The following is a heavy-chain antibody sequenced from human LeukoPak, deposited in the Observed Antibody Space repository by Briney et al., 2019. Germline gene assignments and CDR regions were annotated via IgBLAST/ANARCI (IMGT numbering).Heavy chain of an antibody. CDR3: ARGRGFSGYVYYYYGMDV. D-gene: IGHD5-12*01. J-gene: IGHJ6*02. CDR1: GGSISSSSYY. Sequence: PSETLSLTCTVSGGSISSSSYYWGWIRQPPGKGLEWIGSIYYSGSTYYNPSLKSRVTISVDTSKNQFSLKLSSVTAADTAVYYCARGRGFSGYVYYYYGMDVWGQGTTVTVSS. V-gene: IGHV4-39*07. CDR2: IYYSGST.